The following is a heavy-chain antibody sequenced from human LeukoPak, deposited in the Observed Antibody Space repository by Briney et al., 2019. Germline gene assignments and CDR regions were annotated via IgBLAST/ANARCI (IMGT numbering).Heavy chain of an antibody. V-gene: IGHV4-61*02. CDR2: IYTSGST. CDR1: GGSISSGSYY. Sequence: SQTLSLTCTVSGGSISSGSYYWSWIRQPAGKGLEWIGRIYTSGSTNYNPSLKSRVTISVDTSKSQFSLKLSSVTAADTAVYYCARSTTVDAFDIWGQGTMVTVSS. J-gene: IGHJ3*02. CDR3: ARSTTVDAFDI. D-gene: IGHD4-17*01.